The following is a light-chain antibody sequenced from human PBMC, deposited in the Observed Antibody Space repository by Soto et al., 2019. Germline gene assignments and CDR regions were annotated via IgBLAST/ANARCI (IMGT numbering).Light chain of an antibody. CDR2: KAS. Sequence: DIPMTQSPSTLSASVGDRVTITCRASQSISNWLAWYQQKPGKAPKLLIYKASSLESGVPSRFSGSGSGTEFTLTISSLQPDDFATYYCQQYNSSFGQGTKVDI. J-gene: IGKJ2*01. V-gene: IGKV1-5*03. CDR1: QSISNW. CDR3: QQYNSS.